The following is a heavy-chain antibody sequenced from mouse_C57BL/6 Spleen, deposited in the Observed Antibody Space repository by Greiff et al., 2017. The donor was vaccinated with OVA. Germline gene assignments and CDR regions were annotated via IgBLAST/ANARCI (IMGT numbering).Heavy chain of an antibody. CDR3: ARGGYYGSYYFDY. CDR2: ISSGSSTI. D-gene: IGHD1-1*01. J-gene: IGHJ2*01. V-gene: IGHV5-17*01. CDR1: GFTFSDYG. Sequence: EVQLVESGGGLVKPGGSLKLSCAASGFTFSDYGMHWVRQAPEKGLEWVAYISSGSSTIYYAGTVKGRFTISRDNAKNTLFLQMTSLRSEDTAMYYCARGGYYGSYYFDYWGQGTTLTVSS.